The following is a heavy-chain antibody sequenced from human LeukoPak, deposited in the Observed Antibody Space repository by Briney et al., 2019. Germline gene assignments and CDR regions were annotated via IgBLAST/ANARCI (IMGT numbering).Heavy chain of an antibody. CDR3: ARDLFRRSGYYYGLDY. CDR2: IWYDGSNK. J-gene: IGHJ4*02. D-gene: IGHD3-22*01. Sequence: GGSLRLSCAASGFTFSSYGIHWVRQAPGKGLEWVAVIWYDGSNKYYADSVKGRFTISRDNSKNTLYLQMNSLRAEDTAVYYCARDLFRRSGYYYGLDYWGQGTLVTVSS. CDR1: GFTFSSYG. V-gene: IGHV3-33*01.